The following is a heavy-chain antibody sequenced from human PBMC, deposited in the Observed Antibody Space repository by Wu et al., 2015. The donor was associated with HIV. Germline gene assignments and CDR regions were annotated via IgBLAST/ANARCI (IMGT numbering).Heavy chain of an antibody. D-gene: IGHD2-15*01. V-gene: IGHV1-69*01. CDR2: VIPLFGVE. Sequence: QVQLVQSGPEAKRPGASVKVSCKASYILSSYPIAWVRQAPGQGLEWMGGVIPLFGVESYAQKFHDRVKITTDESSITAYMDLSGLSSDDTAMYYCARVSVRRRDCSGASCRVSILDAFNVWGQGTLVTVSS. J-gene: IGHJ3*01. CDR1: YILSSYP. CDR3: ARVSVRRRDCSGASCRVSILDAFNV.